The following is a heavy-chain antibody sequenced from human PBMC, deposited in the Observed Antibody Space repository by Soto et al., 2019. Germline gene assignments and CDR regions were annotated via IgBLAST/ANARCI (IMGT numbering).Heavy chain of an antibody. CDR3: ARGHEYGGNSEAFEV. J-gene: IGHJ3*01. V-gene: IGHV1-69*13. CDR2: ILPFFGTA. D-gene: IGHD4-17*01. Sequence: QVHLVQSGAEVKKPGSSVKVSCKYSGGTFRTESINWVRQAPGQGLEWRGGILPFFGTADYAPRFQGRVTIIADGATTTAYMELSSLTSQDTAVYFCARGHEYGGNSEAFEVWGQGTMVTVSS. CDR1: GGTFRTES.